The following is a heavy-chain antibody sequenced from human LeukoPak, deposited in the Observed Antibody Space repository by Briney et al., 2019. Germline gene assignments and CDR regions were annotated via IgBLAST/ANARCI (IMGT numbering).Heavy chain of an antibody. J-gene: IGHJ4*02. Sequence: GESLRLSCAASGFTFSRYWMSWVRQAPGQGLEWVATIKQDGSETYYVDSVKGRFTISRDNAKNSLHLQMNSLRAEDAAVFYCARMDYYTSGTYTYPNFVYWGQGTLVTVSS. CDR2: IKQDGSET. V-gene: IGHV3-7*03. D-gene: IGHD3-10*01. CDR1: GFTFSRYW. CDR3: ARMDYYTSGTYTYPNFVY.